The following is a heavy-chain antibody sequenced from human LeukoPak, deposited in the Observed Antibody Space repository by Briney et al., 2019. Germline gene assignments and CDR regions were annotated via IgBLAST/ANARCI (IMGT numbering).Heavy chain of an antibody. CDR3: GRERREQLLPPYTRLVNYLDY. D-gene: IGHD2-15*01. J-gene: IGHJ4*02. Sequence: GSLRLSCVASGFTFSNYAMTWVRQPPGKGLEWIGEINHSGSTNYNPSLKSRVTMSVDTSKNQFSLKLSSVTAADTAVYYCGRERREQLLPPYTRLVNYLDYWGQGTLVTVSS. V-gene: IGHV4-34*01. CDR2: INHSGST. CDR1: GFTFSNYA.